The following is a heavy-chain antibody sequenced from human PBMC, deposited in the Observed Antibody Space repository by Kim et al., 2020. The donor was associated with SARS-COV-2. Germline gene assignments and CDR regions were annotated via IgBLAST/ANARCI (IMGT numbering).Heavy chain of an antibody. CDR2: INAGNGNT. V-gene: IGHV1-3*01. J-gene: IGHJ4*02. Sequence: ASVKVSCKASGYTFTSYAMHWVRQAPGQRLEWMGWINAGNGNTKYSQKFQGRVTITRDTSASTAYMELSSLRSEDTAVYYCARIRGIAAAGTLGYWGQGTLVTVSS. D-gene: IGHD6-13*01. CDR3: ARIRGIAAAGTLGY. CDR1: GYTFTSYA.